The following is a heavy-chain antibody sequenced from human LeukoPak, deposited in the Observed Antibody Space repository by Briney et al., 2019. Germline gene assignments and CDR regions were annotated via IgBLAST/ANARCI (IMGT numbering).Heavy chain of an antibody. D-gene: IGHD3-22*01. CDR1: GGSTSSGGYS. J-gene: IGHJ3*02. V-gene: IGHV4-31*03. CDR2: IYYSGST. Sequence: PSETLSLTCTVSGGSTSSGGYSWSWIRQHPGKGLEWIGYIYYSGSTYYNPSLKSRVTISVDTSKNQFSLKLSSVTAADTAVYYCARVTMIVSGAFDIWGQGTMVTVSS. CDR3: ARVTMIVSGAFDI.